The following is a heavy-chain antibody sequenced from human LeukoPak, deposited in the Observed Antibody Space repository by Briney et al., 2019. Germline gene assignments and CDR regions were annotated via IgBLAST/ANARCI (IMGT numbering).Heavy chain of an antibody. Sequence: SQTLSLTCTVSGGSISSGDYYWTWIRQPPGKGLEWIGYIYYNGNTYYNPSLQSRATISMDTSKNQFSLKLTSVNAADTAVYYCARRPGEYGGNDFDYWGQGTLVTVSS. CDR3: ARRPGEYGGNDFDY. CDR2: IYYNGNT. V-gene: IGHV4-30-4*01. J-gene: IGHJ4*02. D-gene: IGHD4/OR15-4a*01. CDR1: GGSISSGDYY.